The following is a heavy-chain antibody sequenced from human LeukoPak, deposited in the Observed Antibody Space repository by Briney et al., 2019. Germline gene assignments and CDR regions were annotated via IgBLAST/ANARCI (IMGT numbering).Heavy chain of an antibody. Sequence: PSETLSLTCTVSGGSISSSSYYWGWIRQPPGKGLEWIGSIYYSGSTNYNPSLKSRVTISVDTSKNQFSLKLSSVTAADTAVYYCARGSIVPRTQTAMTTVARGGPRTPVGMDVWGQGTTVTVSS. CDR2: IYYSGST. D-gene: IGHD4-23*01. CDR3: ARGSIVPRTQTAMTTVARGGPRTPVGMDV. V-gene: IGHV4-39*07. CDR1: GGSISSSSYY. J-gene: IGHJ6*02.